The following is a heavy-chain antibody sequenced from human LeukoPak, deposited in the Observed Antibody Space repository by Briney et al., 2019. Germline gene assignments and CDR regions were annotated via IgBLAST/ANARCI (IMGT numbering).Heavy chain of an antibody. CDR2: ISGSGGST. V-gene: IGHV3-23*01. CDR3: ARDPQDGNGEYFQH. D-gene: IGHD1-1*01. J-gene: IGHJ1*01. Sequence: AGGSLRLSCAASGFTFSSYAMSWVRQAPGKGLEWVSAISGSGGSTYYADSVKGRFTISRDNSKNTLYLQMNSLRAEDTAVYYCARDPQDGNGEYFQHWGQGTLVTVSS. CDR1: GFTFSSYA.